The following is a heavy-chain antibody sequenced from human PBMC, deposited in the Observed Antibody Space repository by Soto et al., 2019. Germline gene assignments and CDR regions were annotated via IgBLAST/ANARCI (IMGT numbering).Heavy chain of an antibody. Sequence: QLQLQESGSGLVKPSETLSLNCAVSGCSITSGSYSWGWIRQPPGQGLEWIGYMYHSGNTYYNPSTKGRVTISLAHSRHQYDMRLSSVSAADTGVYFSASSQYDVVEGYVWFRPWGQGTLVNVSS. J-gene: IGHJ5*02. D-gene: IGHD2-21*01. V-gene: IGHV4-30-2*01. CDR2: MYHSGNT. CDR1: GCSITSGSYS. CDR3: ASSQYDVVEGYVWFRP.